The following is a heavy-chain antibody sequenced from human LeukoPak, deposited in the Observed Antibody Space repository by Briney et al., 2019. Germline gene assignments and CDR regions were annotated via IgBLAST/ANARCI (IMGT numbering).Heavy chain of an antibody. V-gene: IGHV4-31*03. D-gene: IGHD1-14*01. CDR2: IYYSGST. CDR3: ARPPNPGYYFDY. CDR1: GGSISSGGYY. J-gene: IGHJ4*02. Sequence: PSETLSLTCTVSGGSISSGGYYWSWIRQHPGKGLEWIGYIYYSGSTYYNPSLKSRVTISVDTSKNQFSLKLSSVTAADTAVYYCARPPNPGYYFDYWGQGTLVTVSS.